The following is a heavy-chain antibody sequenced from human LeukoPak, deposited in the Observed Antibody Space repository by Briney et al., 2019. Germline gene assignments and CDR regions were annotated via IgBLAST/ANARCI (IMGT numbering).Heavy chain of an antibody. CDR2: INTNTGNP. D-gene: IGHD3-22*01. Sequence: ASVKVSCKASGYTFTSYAMNWVRQAPGQGLEWMGWINTNTGNPTYAQGFTGRFVFSLDTSVSTAYLQISSLKAEDTAVYYCARDSAPTYYYDSSGYPGFWGQGTLVTVSS. J-gene: IGHJ4*02. V-gene: IGHV7-4-1*02. CDR1: GYTFTSYA. CDR3: ARDSAPTYYYDSSGYPGF.